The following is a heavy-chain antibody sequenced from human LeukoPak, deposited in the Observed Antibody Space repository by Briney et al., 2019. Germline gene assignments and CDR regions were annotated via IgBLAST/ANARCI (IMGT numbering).Heavy chain of an antibody. CDR2: IYSGGST. CDR3: ARHGLTYYDFWSGFDGMDV. J-gene: IGHJ6*02. Sequence: GGSLRLSCAASGFTVSSNYMSWVRQAPGKGLEWVSVIYSGGSTYYADSVKGRFTISRDNSKNTLYLQMNSLRAEDTAVYYCARHGLTYYDFWSGFDGMDVWGQGTTVTVSS. D-gene: IGHD3-3*01. CDR1: GFTVSSNY. V-gene: IGHV3-66*04.